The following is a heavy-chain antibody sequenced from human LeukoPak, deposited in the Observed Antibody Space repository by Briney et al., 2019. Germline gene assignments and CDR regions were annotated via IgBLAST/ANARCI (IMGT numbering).Heavy chain of an antibody. V-gene: IGHV3-23*01. Sequence: GGSLRLSCAASGFAFYNYAMSWVRQPPGTGLEWVSGISGSGDSAYYTDSVKGRFTISRDNSKNTLYLQMSNLTAEDTAVYHCASQTRMQLWGYFDLWGQGALVIVSS. CDR1: GFAFYNYA. CDR2: ISGSGDSA. D-gene: IGHD5-18*01. J-gene: IGHJ4*02. CDR3: ASQTRMQLWGYFDL.